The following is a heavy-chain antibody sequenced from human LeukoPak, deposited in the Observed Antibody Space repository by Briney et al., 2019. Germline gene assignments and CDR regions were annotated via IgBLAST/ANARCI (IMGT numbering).Heavy chain of an antibody. CDR2: IYHSGST. Sequence: PSQTLSLTCAVSGGSISSGGYYWSWIRQPPGKGLEWIGYIYHSGSTYYNPSLKSRVTISVDTSKNQFSLKLSSVTAADTAVYYCASGTYYYDSSGQGSLDIWGQGTMVTVSS. D-gene: IGHD3-22*01. CDR3: ASGTYYYDSSGQGSLDI. CDR1: GGSISSGGYY. V-gene: IGHV4-30-2*01. J-gene: IGHJ3*02.